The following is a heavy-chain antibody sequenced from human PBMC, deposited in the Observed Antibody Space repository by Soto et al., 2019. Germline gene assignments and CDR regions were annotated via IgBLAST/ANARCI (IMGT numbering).Heavy chain of an antibody. V-gene: IGHV1-69*13. Sequence: GASVKVSCKASGVTFSSYAICWVRQAPGQGLEWRGGIFPIFGTANYAQKFQGRVTITADESTSTAYMELSCLRSEDTAVYYCAWSWPRRLECSCWFDPKGQGTLVTVSS. CDR1: GVTFSSYA. J-gene: IGHJ5*02. CDR3: AWSWPRRLECSCWFDP. D-gene: IGHD3-3*01. CDR2: IFPIFGTA.